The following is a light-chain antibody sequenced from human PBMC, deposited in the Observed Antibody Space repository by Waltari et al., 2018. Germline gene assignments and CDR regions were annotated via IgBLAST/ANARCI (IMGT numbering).Light chain of an antibody. J-gene: IGKJ1*01. CDR2: GAS. Sequence: KMTQSPDTLSASVGDRVTITCRASENIDSRLAWYQQKPGKAPHILIYGASNLENGVPLRFMGSGSGTEFTLTISSLQPDDYATYHCQQYMNYFKTFGQGTKVEI. CDR1: ENIDSR. V-gene: IGKV1-5*03. CDR3: QQYMNYFKT.